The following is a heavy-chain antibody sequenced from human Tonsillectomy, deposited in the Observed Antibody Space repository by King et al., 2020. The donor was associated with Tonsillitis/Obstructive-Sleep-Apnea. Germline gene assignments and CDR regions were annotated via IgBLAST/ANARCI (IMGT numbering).Heavy chain of an antibody. D-gene: IGHD2-15*01. V-gene: IGHV3-30*01. J-gene: IGHJ4*02. Sequence: VQLVESGGGVVQPGRSLRLSCAASGFTFSSYAVHWVRQAPGKGLEWVALISYDGSNKYFADSLKGRFTFSRDNSKNTLYLQMNSLGAEEAAVYYCARDYCSGGSCYHDYWGQGTLVTVSS. CDR2: ISYDGSNK. CDR1: GFTFSSYA. CDR3: ARDYCSGGSCYHDY.